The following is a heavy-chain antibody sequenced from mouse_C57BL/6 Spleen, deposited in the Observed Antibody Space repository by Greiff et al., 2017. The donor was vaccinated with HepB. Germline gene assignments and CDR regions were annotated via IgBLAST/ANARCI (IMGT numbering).Heavy chain of an antibody. Sequence: EVKLVESGGGLVKPGGSPKLSCAASGFTFSDYGMHWVRQAPEKGLEWVAYISSGSSTIYYADTVRGRFTISRDNAKNTLFLQMTSLRSEDTAMYYCARPGGTAWFAYWGQGTLVTVSA. CDR3: ARPGGTAWFAY. D-gene: IGHD3-3*01. V-gene: IGHV5-17*01. CDR1: GFTFSDYG. CDR2: ISSGSSTI. J-gene: IGHJ3*01.